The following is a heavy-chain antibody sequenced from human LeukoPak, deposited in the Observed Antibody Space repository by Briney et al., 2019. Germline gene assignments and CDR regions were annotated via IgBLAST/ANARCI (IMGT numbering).Heavy chain of an antibody. Sequence: ASVKVSCKASGYTFTGYYMHWVRQAPGQGLEWMGWINPNSGGTNYAQKFQGWVTMTRDTSISTAYMELSRLRSDDTAVYYCAMSARDHVISAVAGNGPYDYWGQGTLVTVSS. J-gene: IGHJ4*02. D-gene: IGHD6-19*01. CDR3: AMSARDHVISAVAGNGPYDY. CDR1: GYTFTGYY. CDR2: INPNSGGT. V-gene: IGHV1-2*04.